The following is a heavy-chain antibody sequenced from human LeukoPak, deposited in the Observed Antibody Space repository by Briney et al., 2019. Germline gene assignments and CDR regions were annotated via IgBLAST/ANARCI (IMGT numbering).Heavy chain of an antibody. V-gene: IGHV3-15*01. CDR1: GFTFSNAW. D-gene: IGHD6-19*01. Sequence: GGSLRLSCAASGFTFSNAWMSWVRQAPGKGLEWVGRIKSKTDGGTTDYAAPVKGRFTISRDDSKNTLYLQMNSLRAEDTAVYYCARAVAGTPIDYWGQGTLVTVSS. CDR3: ARAVAGTPIDY. J-gene: IGHJ4*02. CDR2: IKSKTDGGTT.